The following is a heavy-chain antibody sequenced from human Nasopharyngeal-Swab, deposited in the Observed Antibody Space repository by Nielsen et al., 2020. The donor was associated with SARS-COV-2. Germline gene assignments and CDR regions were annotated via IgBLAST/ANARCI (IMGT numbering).Heavy chain of an antibody. CDR3: AKGTSAMVRGVPLDF. V-gene: IGHV3-53*05. D-gene: IGHD3-10*01. CDR2: IYSGGST. Sequence: GESLKISCAASGFTVSSNYMSWVRQAPGKGLEWVSVIYSGGSTYYADSVKGRFTISRDNSKNSLYLQMNSLRTEDTALYYCAKGTSAMVRGVPLDFWGQGTLVTVSS. J-gene: IGHJ4*02. CDR1: GFTVSSNY.